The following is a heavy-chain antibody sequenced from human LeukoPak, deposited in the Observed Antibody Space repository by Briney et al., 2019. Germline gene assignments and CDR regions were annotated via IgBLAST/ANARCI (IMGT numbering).Heavy chain of an antibody. CDR2: IKSDGSST. J-gene: IGHJ4*02. CDR1: GFTFSRYW. Sequence: GGSLRLSCAASGFTFSRYWMHWVRQAPGKGLVWVSCIKSDGSSTSIADSAKGRFTISRDNAKNTVYLQMNSLRAEDTAVYYCVRDNRSYNFDYWGQGTLVTVSS. D-gene: IGHD1-26*01. CDR3: VRDNRSYNFDY. V-gene: IGHV3-74*01.